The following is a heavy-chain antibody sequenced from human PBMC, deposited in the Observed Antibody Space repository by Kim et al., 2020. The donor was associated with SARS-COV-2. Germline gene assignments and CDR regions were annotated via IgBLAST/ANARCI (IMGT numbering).Heavy chain of an antibody. V-gene: IGHV3-23*01. Sequence: GGSLRLSCEVSGFSLSDFAMSWVRRAPGKGLEWVSGILAGGYTVYIDSVKGRFTVSKDNSKNMLLLQMNNLRVADAAIYYCARDFAPPGNRWFDPCAQGT. J-gene: IGHJ5*02. D-gene: IGHD6-13*01. CDR2: ILAGGYT. CDR1: GFSLSDFA. CDR3: ARDFAPPGNRWFDP.